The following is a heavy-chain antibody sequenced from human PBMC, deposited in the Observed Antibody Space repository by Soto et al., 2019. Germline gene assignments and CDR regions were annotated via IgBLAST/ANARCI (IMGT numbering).Heavy chain of an antibody. CDR3: VRGGGGGQFDF. D-gene: IGHD2-21*01. Sequence: GGSLRLSCAASGFTFSDFYMTWVRQAPGKGLEWLSYISINSNHKEYGDSVKGRHTISRDNAKNSLYLQMNSLRADDTAVYYCVRGGGGGQFDFWGQGTLVTVSS. J-gene: IGHJ4*02. V-gene: IGHV3-11*06. CDR2: ISINSNHK. CDR1: GFTFSDFY.